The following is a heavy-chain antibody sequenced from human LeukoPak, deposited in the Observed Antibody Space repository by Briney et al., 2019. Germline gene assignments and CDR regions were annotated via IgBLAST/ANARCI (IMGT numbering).Heavy chain of an antibody. D-gene: IGHD2-21*02. CDR1: GYTFTSYY. Sequence: ASVKVSCKASGYTFTSYYMHWVRQAPGQGLEWMGIINPSGGSTSYAQKFQGRVTMTRDTSTSTVYMELSSLRSEDTAVYYCARDQLAYCGGGCYSVGYWGQGTLVTVSS. J-gene: IGHJ4*02. CDR2: INPSGGST. CDR3: ARDQLAYCGGGCYSVGY. V-gene: IGHV1-46*01.